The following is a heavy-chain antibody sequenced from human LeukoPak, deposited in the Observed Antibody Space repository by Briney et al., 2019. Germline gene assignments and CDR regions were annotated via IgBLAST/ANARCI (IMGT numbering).Heavy chain of an antibody. CDR3: ARYYYDSSRGFDS. V-gene: IGHV3-66*01. CDR2: LYTGGST. J-gene: IGHJ5*01. D-gene: IGHD3-22*01. CDR1: GFTVSSNY. Sequence: GGSLRLSCAASGFTVSSNYMSWVRQAPGKGLEWVSVLYTGGSTYYADSVKGRFTISRDNSKNTLYLQMNSLRVEDTAVYYCARYYYDSSRGFDSWGQGTLVTVSS.